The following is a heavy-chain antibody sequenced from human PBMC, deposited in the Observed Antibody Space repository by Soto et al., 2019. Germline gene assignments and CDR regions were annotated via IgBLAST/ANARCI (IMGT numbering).Heavy chain of an antibody. D-gene: IGHD3-3*01. Sequence: ASVKVSCKASGHTFTSYGISWVRQAPGQGLEWMGWISAYNGNTNYAQKLQGRVTMTTDTSTSTAYMELRSLRSDDTAVYYCARDPVLRFLEWLSPPDYWGQGTLVTVSS. CDR1: GHTFTSYG. CDR3: ARDPVLRFLEWLSPPDY. CDR2: ISAYNGNT. J-gene: IGHJ4*02. V-gene: IGHV1-18*04.